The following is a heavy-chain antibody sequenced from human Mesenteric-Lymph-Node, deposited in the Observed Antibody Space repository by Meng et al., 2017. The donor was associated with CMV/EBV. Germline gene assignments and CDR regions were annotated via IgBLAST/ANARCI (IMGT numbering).Heavy chain of an antibody. CDR1: GGSFSTYY. CDR2: INHSGST. Sequence: SLTCAFYGGSFSTYYWSWTRQPPGKGLEWIGEINHSGSTNYNASLKSRVTISVDMSKNQFSLKLNSVTAADTAVYYCVGIRDGYNHPWGQGTLVTVSS. J-gene: IGHJ5*02. V-gene: IGHV4-34*01. D-gene: IGHD5-24*01. CDR3: VGIRDGYNHP.